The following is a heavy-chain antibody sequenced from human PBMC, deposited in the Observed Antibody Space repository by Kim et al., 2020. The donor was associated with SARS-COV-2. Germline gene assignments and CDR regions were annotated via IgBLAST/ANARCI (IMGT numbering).Heavy chain of an antibody. V-gene: IGHV3-23*01. CDR2: ITNSGTKS. J-gene: IGHJ3*02. CDR1: GFSFSRYG. D-gene: IGHD3-9*01. Sequence: GGSLRLSCAASGFSFSRYGMSWVRKAPGEGLEWISYITNSGTKSWYADSVKGRFTIARDNSQNTLYVQMNGLRVEDTAVYYCVRDRRFPDDIFDIWGQGT. CDR3: VRDRRFPDDIFDI.